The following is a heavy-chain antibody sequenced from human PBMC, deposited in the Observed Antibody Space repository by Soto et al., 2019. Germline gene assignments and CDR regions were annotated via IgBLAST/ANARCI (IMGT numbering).Heavy chain of an antibody. CDR3: ARVRIAVAGTPYYFDY. Sequence: QVQLVESGGGLVKPGGSLRLSCAASGFTFSDYSMSWIRQAPGKGLEWVSYISSSSSYTNYADSVKGRFTISRDNAKNSLYLQMNSLRAEDTAVYYCARVRIAVAGTPYYFDYWGQGTLVTVSS. J-gene: IGHJ4*02. V-gene: IGHV3-11*05. CDR2: ISSSSSYT. D-gene: IGHD6-19*01. CDR1: GFTFSDYS.